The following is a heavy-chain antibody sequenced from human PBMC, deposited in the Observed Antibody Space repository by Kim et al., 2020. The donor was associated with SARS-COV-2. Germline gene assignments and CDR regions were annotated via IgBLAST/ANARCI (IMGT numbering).Heavy chain of an antibody. CDR3: ARGGCGGDCYLMDYYYYGMDV. Sequence: ASVKVSCKASGYTFTSYAMHWVRQAPGQRLEWMGWINAGNGNTKYSQKFQGRVTITRDTSASTAYMELSSLRSEDTAVYYCARGGCGGDCYLMDYYYYGMDVWGQGTTVTVSS. V-gene: IGHV1-3*01. D-gene: IGHD2-21*02. CDR2: INAGNGNT. J-gene: IGHJ6*02. CDR1: GYTFTSYA.